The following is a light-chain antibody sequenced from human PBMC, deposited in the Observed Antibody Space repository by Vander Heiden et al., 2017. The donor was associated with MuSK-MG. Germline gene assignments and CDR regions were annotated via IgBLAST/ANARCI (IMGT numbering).Light chain of an antibody. V-gene: IGLV1-36*01. CDR2: YDD. J-gene: IGLJ2*01. CDR1: SSNIGNNA. CDR3: AAGDDSRNAVV. Sequence: QSVLTQPPSVSDAPRPRVTISCSGRSSNIGNNAVNWYPQLPGKAPNLLIYYDDRRPSGVADRCSGSKSGTSASLAISGLQAEDEADYYCAAGDDSRNAVVFGGGTKLTVL.